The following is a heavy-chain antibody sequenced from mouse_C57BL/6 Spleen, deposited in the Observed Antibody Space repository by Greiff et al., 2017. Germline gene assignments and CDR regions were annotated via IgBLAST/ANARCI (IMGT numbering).Heavy chain of an antibody. CDR1: GFNIKDDY. CDR2: IDPENGDT. Sequence: EVQLQQSGAELVRPGASVKLSCTASGFNIKDDYMHWVKQRPEQGLEWIGWIDPENGDTEYASKFQGKATITADTTSNTADLQLSSLTSEDTAVYYCTTGYYGTPYAMDYWGQGTSVTVSS. J-gene: IGHJ4*01. D-gene: IGHD2-1*01. V-gene: IGHV14-4*01. CDR3: TTGYYGTPYAMDY.